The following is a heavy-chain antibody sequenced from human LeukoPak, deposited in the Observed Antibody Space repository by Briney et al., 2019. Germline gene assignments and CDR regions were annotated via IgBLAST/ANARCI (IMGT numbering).Heavy chain of an antibody. V-gene: IGHV4-34*01. Sequence: SETLSLTCVVYGGSFSDYYWSWIRQPPGKGLQWIGEINHGGSTNYNPSLKSRVTISVDTSKNQFSLQLTSVTAADTAVYYCARLQLAGRLGNWFDPWGQGTLVTVSS. J-gene: IGHJ5*02. CDR1: GGSFSDYY. CDR3: ARLQLAGRLGNWFDP. CDR2: INHGGST. D-gene: IGHD3-16*01.